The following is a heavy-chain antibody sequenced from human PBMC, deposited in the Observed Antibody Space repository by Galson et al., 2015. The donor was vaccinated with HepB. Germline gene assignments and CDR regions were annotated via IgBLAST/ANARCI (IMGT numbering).Heavy chain of an antibody. J-gene: IGHJ4*02. CDR1: GYTFTSYA. CDR3: ARHLFRYSSGWYYFDY. Sequence: SVKVSCKASGYTFTSYAMHWVRQAPGQRLEWMGWINAGNGNTKYSQKFQGRVTITRDTSASTAYMELSSLRSEDTAVYYCARHLFRYSSGWYYFDYWGQGTLVTVSS. CDR2: INAGNGNT. D-gene: IGHD6-19*01. V-gene: IGHV1-3*01.